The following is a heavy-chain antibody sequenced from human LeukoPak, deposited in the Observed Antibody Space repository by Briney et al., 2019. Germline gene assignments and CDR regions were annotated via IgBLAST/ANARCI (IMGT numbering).Heavy chain of an antibody. Sequence: GGSLRLSCAASGFTFSSCGMNWVRQAPGKGLEWISYIISNSRTIYYADSVKGRFTISRDNAKNSLYLQMNSLRAEDTAVYYCARSMNYYDSRGYSFDYWGQGTLVTVSS. CDR1: GFTFSSCG. V-gene: IGHV3-48*04. CDR2: IISNSRTI. J-gene: IGHJ4*02. D-gene: IGHD3-22*01. CDR3: ARSMNYYDSRGYSFDY.